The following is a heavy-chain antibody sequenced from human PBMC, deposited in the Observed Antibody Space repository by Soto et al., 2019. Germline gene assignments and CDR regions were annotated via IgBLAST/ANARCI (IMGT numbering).Heavy chain of an antibody. CDR3: ASVNAPLVTGN. Sequence: EVQLLESGGGLVQPGGSLRLSCAASGFSFSTYAMSWVRQAPGKGGEWVSAILGSGASTFYADSVKGRFTISRDNSKNTLYLQMNSLRAEDTAVYYCASVNAPLVTGNWGQGTLVTVSS. CDR2: ILGSGAST. J-gene: IGHJ4*02. CDR1: GFSFSTYA. D-gene: IGHD3-16*02. V-gene: IGHV3-23*01.